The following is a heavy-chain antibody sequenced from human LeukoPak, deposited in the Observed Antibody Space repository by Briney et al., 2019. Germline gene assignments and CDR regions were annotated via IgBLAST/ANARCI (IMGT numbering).Heavy chain of an antibody. CDR1: GYXFTNYW. CDR2: IYPDDSDT. Sequence: GESLKISCTGSGYXFTNYWITWVRQMPGKGLASMGIIYPDDSDTRYSPSFQGQVTISADKSINTAYLQWSSLKASDTAMYFCARRLGTGTPEYWGQGTLVTVSS. CDR3: ARRLGTGTPEY. D-gene: IGHD7-27*01. J-gene: IGHJ4*02. V-gene: IGHV5-51*01.